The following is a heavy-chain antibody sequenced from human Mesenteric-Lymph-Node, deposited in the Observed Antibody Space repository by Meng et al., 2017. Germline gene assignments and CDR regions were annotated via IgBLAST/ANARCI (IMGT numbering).Heavy chain of an antibody. D-gene: IGHD4/OR15-4a*01. CDR3: TRALNDDNGATF. CDR1: GFTFSGYW. CDR2: INGDGSST. V-gene: IGHV3-74*03. Sequence: GGSLRLSCAASGFTFSGYWMHWVRQAPGKGLVWVSRINGDGSSTTYADSVKGRFTISRDNAKNTLYLQMNSLGAEDTAVYYCTRALNDDNGATFWGQGTLVTVSS. J-gene: IGHJ4*02.